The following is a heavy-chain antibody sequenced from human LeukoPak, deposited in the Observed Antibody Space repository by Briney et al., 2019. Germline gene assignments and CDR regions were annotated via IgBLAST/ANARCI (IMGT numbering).Heavy chain of an antibody. CDR1: GGSISSGDYY. Sequence: PSQTLSLTCAVSGGSISSGDYYWSWIRQPPGKGLEWIGYIYYSGSTYYNPSLKSRVTISVDTSKNQFPLKLSSVTAADTAVYYCASMGVTAQVFDYWGQGTLVTVSS. D-gene: IGHD2-21*02. CDR2: IYYSGST. V-gene: IGHV4-30-4*01. CDR3: ASMGVTAQVFDY. J-gene: IGHJ4*02.